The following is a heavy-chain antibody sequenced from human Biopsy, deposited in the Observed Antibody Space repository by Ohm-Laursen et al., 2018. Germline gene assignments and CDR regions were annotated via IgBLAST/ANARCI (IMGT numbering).Heavy chain of an antibody. J-gene: IGHJ6*02. V-gene: IGHV4-38-2*01. CDR2: IYYDGIT. CDR1: GYSVTNDYY. CDR3: ARVAGGYAYYYGMDV. D-gene: IGHD5-12*01. Sequence: SETLSLTCAVSGYSVTNDYYWGWIRQPPGESLEWVGNIYYDGITSYNPSLKSRVAMSVDTSKNQISLRLPTLTAAATAVYYCARVAGGYAYYYGMDVWGQGTTVIVSS.